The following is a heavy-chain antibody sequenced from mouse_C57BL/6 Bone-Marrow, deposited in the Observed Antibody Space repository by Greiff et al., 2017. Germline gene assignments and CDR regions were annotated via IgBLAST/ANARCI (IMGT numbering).Heavy chain of an antibody. J-gene: IGHJ2*01. D-gene: IGHD1-1*01. CDR1: GYTFTSYW. CDR2: IDPSDSET. Sequence: VQLQQPGAELVRPGSSVKLSCKASGYTFTSYWMHWVKQRPIQGLEWIGNIDPSDSETHYNQKFKDKATLTVDKSSSTAYMQLSSLTSEDSAVYYCARCYYGISPFDYWGQGTTLTVSS. CDR3: ARCYYGISPFDY. V-gene: IGHV1-52*01.